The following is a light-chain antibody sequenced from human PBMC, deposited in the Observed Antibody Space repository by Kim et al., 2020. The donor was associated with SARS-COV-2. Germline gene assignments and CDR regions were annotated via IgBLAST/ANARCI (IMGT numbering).Light chain of an antibody. J-gene: IGKJ4*01. CDR1: EDITTY. CDR2: DAS. CDR3: QMHS. V-gene: IGKV3D-11*01. Sequence: EVVLTQSPATLSLSPGERATLSCTATEDITTYLAWFQQKPGQVPRLLIYDASTRATGIPARFSGSGSGTDFTLTISSLEPEDSAMYYCQMHSFGGGTKVDIK.